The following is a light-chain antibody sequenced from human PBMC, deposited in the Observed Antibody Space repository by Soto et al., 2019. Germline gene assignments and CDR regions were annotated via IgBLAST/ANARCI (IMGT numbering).Light chain of an antibody. CDR3: QSYDISLSVSVI. J-gene: IGLJ2*01. Sequence: QSVLTQPPSVSGAPGQRVTISCTGSSSNIGAGYDVQWYQQLPGAAPKLLIFGNSNRPSGVPDRFSGSRSGTSASLAITGLQAEDEADYFCQSYDISLSVSVILGGGTQLTVL. V-gene: IGLV1-40*01. CDR2: GNS. CDR1: SSNIGAGYD.